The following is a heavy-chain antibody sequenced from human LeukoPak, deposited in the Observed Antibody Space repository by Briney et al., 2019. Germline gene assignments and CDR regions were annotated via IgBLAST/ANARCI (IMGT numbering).Heavy chain of an antibody. CDR2: ISRSGSTI. Sequence: GGALRLSCAASGFTFSSYEMNLVRQAPREGLEGVSYISRSGSTIYYAEPVKGRFTISRNNAKNSQYLQMNTLRGEGTAVYYCAELGITMIGGVWGKGTTVTISS. CDR1: GFTFSSYE. CDR3: AELGITMIGGV. D-gene: IGHD3-10*02. J-gene: IGHJ6*04. V-gene: IGHV3-48*03.